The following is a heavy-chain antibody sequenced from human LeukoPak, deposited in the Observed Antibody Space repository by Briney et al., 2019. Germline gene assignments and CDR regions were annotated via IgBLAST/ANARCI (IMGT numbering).Heavy chain of an antibody. J-gene: IGHJ4*02. CDR3: ARDHQYYYDSSGYWKYYFDY. D-gene: IGHD3-22*01. V-gene: IGHV4-34*01. CDR2: INHSGST. Sequence: PSETLSLTCAVYGGSFSGYYWSWTRQPPGKGLEWIGEINHSGSTNYNPSLKSRVTISVDKSKNQFSLKLSSVTAADTAVYYCARDHQYYYDSSGYWKYYFDYWGQGTLVTVSS. CDR1: GGSFSGYY.